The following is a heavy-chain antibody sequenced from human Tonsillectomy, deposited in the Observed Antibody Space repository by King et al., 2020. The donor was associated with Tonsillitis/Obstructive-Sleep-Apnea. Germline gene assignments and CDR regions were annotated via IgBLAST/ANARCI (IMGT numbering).Heavy chain of an antibody. V-gene: IGHV3-30*18. D-gene: IGHD6-13*01. Sequence: VQLVESVGGVVQPRRSLRLSCAASGFTFSTYGMHWVRQAPGKGLECVAVTSHDGSKKYYADSVKGRCTISRDNSKNTLSLLMNSLRAEDTAVYYGAKVRSSWYTDAFDIWGQGTMVTVSS. CDR1: GFTFSTYG. CDR3: AKVRSSWYTDAFDI. CDR2: TSHDGSKK. J-gene: IGHJ3*02.